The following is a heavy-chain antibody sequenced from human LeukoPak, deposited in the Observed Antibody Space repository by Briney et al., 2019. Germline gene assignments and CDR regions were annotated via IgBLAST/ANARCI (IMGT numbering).Heavy chain of an antibody. J-gene: IGHJ4*02. CDR1: GGSISSSNW. CDR2: IYHSGST. CDR3: ARDVKAAAGPESYFDY. Sequence: SGTLSLTCAVSGGSISSSNWWSWVRQPPGKGLEWIGEIYHSGSTNYNPSLKSRATISVDKSKNQFSLKLSSVTAADTAVYYCARDVKAAAGPESYFDYWGQGTLVTVSS. V-gene: IGHV4-4*02. D-gene: IGHD6-13*01.